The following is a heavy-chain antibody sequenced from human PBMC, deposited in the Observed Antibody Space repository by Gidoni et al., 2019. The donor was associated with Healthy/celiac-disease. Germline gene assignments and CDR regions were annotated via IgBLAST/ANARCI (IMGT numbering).Heavy chain of an antibody. Sequence: QVQLQESGPGLVKPSQTLSLTCAVSGGSISSGGYSWSWIRQPPGKGLEWIGYIYYIGSTYYNPSLKSRVTISVDTSKNQFSLKLSSVTAADTAVYYCARAKRVFGEYSSSSVDYWGQGTLVTVSS. V-gene: IGHV4-30-4*07. CDR1: GGSISSGGYS. J-gene: IGHJ4*02. CDR2: IYYIGST. CDR3: ARAKRVFGEYSSSSVDY. D-gene: IGHD6-6*01.